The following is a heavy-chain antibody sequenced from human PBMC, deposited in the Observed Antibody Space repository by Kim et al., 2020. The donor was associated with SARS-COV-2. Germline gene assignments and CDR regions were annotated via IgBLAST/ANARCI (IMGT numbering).Heavy chain of an antibody. Sequence: GGSLRLSCAASGFTFSSYTMNWVRQAPGKGLEWVSYISYGGSNIYYADSVKGRFTISRDNAKNTLYLQMNSLRAEDTAVYYCARVYYGGSGYYYVTTVNYWGQGTLVTVSS. CDR2: ISYGGSNI. J-gene: IGHJ4*02. CDR3: ARVYYGGSGYYYVTTVNY. CDR1: GFTFSSYT. V-gene: IGHV3-48*01. D-gene: IGHD3-22*01.